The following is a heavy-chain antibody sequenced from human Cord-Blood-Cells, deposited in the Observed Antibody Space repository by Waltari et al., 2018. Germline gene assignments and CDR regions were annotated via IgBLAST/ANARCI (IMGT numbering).Heavy chain of an antibody. D-gene: IGHD6-13*01. CDR2: IRSKANSYAT. V-gene: IGHV3-73*02. CDR1: GFPFSGSA. Sequence: EVQLVESGGGLVQPGGSLKLSCAASGFPFSGSAMHWVPQASGKGLEWVGRIRSKANSYATAYAASVKGRFTISRDDSKNTAYLQMNSLKTEDTAVYYCTRLGDQLVLYWGQGTLVTVSS. J-gene: IGHJ4*02. CDR3: TRLGDQLVLY.